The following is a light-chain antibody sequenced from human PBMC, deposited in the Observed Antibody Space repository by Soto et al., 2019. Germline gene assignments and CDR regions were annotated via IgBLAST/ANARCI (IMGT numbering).Light chain of an antibody. Sequence: EIVLTQSPGTLSLSPGERATLSCRASQSVRSGYLAWYQHKPGQAPRLLMYGASSRATGIPDRFSGSGSGSDFTLTISRLEPEDFAVYYCQQYGSSPPWTFGQGTKVDIK. J-gene: IGKJ1*01. V-gene: IGKV3-20*01. CDR2: GAS. CDR3: QQYGSSPPWT. CDR1: QSVRSGY.